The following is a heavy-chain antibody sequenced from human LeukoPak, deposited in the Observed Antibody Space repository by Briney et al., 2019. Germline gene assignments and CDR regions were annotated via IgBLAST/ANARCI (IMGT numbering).Heavy chain of an antibody. CDR3: ARVYYYDSSGYLGFGFDY. J-gene: IGHJ4*02. CDR1: GYTFTGYY. Sequence: ASVKVSCKASGYTFTGYYMHWVRQAPGQGREWMGWINPNSGGTNYAQKFQGRVTMTTDTSTSTAYMELRSLRSDDTAVYYCARVYYYDSSGYLGFGFDYWGQGTLVTVSS. V-gene: IGHV1-2*02. CDR2: INPNSGGT. D-gene: IGHD3-22*01.